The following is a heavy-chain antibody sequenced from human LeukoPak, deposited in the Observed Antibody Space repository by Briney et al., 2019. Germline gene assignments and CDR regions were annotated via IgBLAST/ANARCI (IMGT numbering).Heavy chain of an antibody. CDR3: ARGYDYLYAEYFQH. V-gene: IGHV1-8*01. Sequence: GASVKVSCKASGYTFTSYDINWVRQATGQGLEWMGWMNPNSGNTGYAQKFQGRVTMTRNTSISTAYKELSSLRSEDTAVYYCARGYDYLYAEYFQHWGQGTLVTVSS. D-gene: IGHD4-11*01. CDR2: MNPNSGNT. J-gene: IGHJ1*01. CDR1: GYTFTSYD.